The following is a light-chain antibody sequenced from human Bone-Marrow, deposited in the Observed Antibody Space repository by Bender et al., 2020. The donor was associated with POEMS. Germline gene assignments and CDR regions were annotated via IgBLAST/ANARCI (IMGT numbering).Light chain of an antibody. CDR2: DVI. Sequence: QPALTQPASASGSPGQSITVSCTGTSGDIGAYKFVSWFQQHPGKAPKLIILDVILPSVGVTRRFSASKSGNTASLTTSRLQAEDEASYFSCSPAGSDTLMFGGGTKVTVL. V-gene: IGLV2-14*03. CDR3: CSPAGSDTLM. CDR1: SGDIGAYKF. J-gene: IGLJ3*02.